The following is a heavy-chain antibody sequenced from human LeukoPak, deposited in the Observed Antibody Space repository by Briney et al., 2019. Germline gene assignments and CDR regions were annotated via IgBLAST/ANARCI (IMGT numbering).Heavy chain of an antibody. D-gene: IGHD2-15*01. CDR1: GYTFTSYG. CDR3: AGGGPTHCSGGSCYPWAYYYYMDV. Sequence: ASVKVSCKASGYTFTSYGISWVRQAPGQGLEWMGWISAYNGNTNYAQKLQGRVTMTTDTSTSTAYMELRSLRSDDTAVYYCAGGGPTHCSGGSCYPWAYYYYMDVWGKGTTVTVSS. J-gene: IGHJ6*03. V-gene: IGHV1-18*01. CDR2: ISAYNGNT.